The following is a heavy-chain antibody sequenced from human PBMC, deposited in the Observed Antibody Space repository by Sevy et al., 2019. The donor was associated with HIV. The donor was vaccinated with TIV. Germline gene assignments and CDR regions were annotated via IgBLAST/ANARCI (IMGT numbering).Heavy chain of an antibody. CDR1: GFTFSGSA. CDR2: IRSKANSYAT. Sequence: GGSLRLSCAASGFTFSGSAVHWVRQASGKGLEWVGRIRSKANSYATAYAASVKGRFTISRDDSKNTAYLQMNSLKTEDTAVYYCTSLLYDILTGYPADYWGQGTLVTVSS. D-gene: IGHD3-9*01. J-gene: IGHJ4*02. V-gene: IGHV3-73*01. CDR3: TSLLYDILTGYPADY.